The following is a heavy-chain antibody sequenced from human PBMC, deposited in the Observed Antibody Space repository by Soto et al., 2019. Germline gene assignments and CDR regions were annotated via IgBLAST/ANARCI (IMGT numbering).Heavy chain of an antibody. J-gene: IGHJ5*02. CDR3: ARVLPPFDP. Sequence: QVQLVQSGAEVKKPGASVKVSCKASGYTFTSYGISWVRQAPGQGLEWMGWVNAYNGNTNYAQKLQGRVTMTTDPSTSTAYMELRSLSSAATAVYYCARVLPPFDPWGQGTLVTVSS. CDR1: GYTFTSYG. V-gene: IGHV1-18*01. CDR2: VNAYNGNT.